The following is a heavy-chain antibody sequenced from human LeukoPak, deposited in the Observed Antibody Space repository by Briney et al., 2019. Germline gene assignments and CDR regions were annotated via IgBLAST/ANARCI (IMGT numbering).Heavy chain of an antibody. CDR3: AKRGDSGACNDY. V-gene: IGHV3-23*01. J-gene: IGHJ4*02. CDR2: ISGSGEST. D-gene: IGHD2-21*01. CDR1: GFTFSSYS. Sequence: GGSLRLSCAASGFTFSSYSMRWVRQAPGKGLEWVSGISGSGESTNYADSVKGRFTIFRDNPKNTLYLQMNSLRAEDTALYYCAKRGDSGACNDYWGQGTLVTVSS.